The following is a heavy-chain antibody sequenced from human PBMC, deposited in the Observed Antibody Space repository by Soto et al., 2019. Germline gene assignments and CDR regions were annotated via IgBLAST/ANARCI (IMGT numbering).Heavy chain of an antibody. D-gene: IGHD3-22*01. CDR2: IYHSGST. Sequence: SETLSLTCAVSGGSISSSNWWSWVRQPPGKGLEWIGEIYHSGSTNYNPSLKSRVTISVDKSKNQFSLKLSSVTAADTAVYYCARVDYYDSSFVGLPHAFDIWGQGTMVTVSS. J-gene: IGHJ3*02. CDR1: GGSISSSNW. CDR3: ARVDYYDSSFVGLPHAFDI. V-gene: IGHV4-4*02.